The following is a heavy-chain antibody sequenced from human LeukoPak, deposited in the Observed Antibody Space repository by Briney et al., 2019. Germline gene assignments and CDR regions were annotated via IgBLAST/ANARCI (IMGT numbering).Heavy chain of an antibody. Sequence: GGFLRLSCAASGFTFSNYDMHWVRQVTGKGLEWVSAIGTAGDTYYPGSVKGRFTISRENAKNSLYLQMNSLRAGDTAVYYCARKSPSGQTDYWGQGTLVTVSS. J-gene: IGHJ4*02. V-gene: IGHV3-13*01. D-gene: IGHD6-19*01. CDR1: GFTFSNYD. CDR2: IGTAGDT. CDR3: ARKSPSGQTDY.